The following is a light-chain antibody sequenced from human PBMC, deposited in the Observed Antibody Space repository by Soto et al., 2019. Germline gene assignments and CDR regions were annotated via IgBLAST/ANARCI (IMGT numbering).Light chain of an antibody. Sequence: QSVLTQPASVSGSPGQSITISCTGTSSDVGTYNYVSWYQQHPGKAPKVMIYEVTYRPSGVSNRFSGSKSGNTASLTISGLQAEDEAEYYCSSYTGSSTLYVFGTETKVTVL. CDR1: SSDVGTYNY. CDR2: EVT. CDR3: SSYTGSSTLYV. J-gene: IGLJ1*01. V-gene: IGLV2-14*01.